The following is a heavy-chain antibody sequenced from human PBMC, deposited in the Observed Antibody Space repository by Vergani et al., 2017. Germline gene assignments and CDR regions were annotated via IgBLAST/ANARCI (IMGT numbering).Heavy chain of an antibody. D-gene: IGHD3-10*01. V-gene: IGHV3-33*01. J-gene: IGHJ6*02. CDR1: GFTFSSYG. CDR3: ARAQTYYYGSGSSLDV. Sequence: QVQLVESGGGVVQPGRSLRLSCAASGFTFSSYGMHWVRQAPGKGLEWVAVIWYDGSNKYYADSVKGRFTISRDNSKTALYLQMNSLRAEDTAVYYCARAQTYYYGSGSSLDVWGQGTTVTVSS. CDR2: IWYDGSNK.